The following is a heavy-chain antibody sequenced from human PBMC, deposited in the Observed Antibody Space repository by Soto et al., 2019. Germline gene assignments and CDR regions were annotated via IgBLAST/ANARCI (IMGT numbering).Heavy chain of an antibody. V-gene: IGHV1-18*04. J-gene: IGHJ6*02. Sequence: ASVKVSCKASGYTFTSYGISWVRQAPGQGLEWMGWISAYNGNTNYAQKLQGRVTMTTDTSTSTAYMELRSLRSDDTAVYYCERVDATIFGVVIINRYYYYGMDVWGQGTTVTVSS. CDR3: ERVDATIFGVVIINRYYYYGMDV. CDR1: GYTFTSYG. D-gene: IGHD3-3*01. CDR2: ISAYNGNT.